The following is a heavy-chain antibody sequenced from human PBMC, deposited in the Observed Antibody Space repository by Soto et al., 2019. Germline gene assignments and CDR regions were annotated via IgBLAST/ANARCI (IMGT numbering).Heavy chain of an antibody. V-gene: IGHV4-34*01. J-gene: IGHJ4*02. CDR1: GGSFSGYY. D-gene: IGHD6-6*01. CDR3: ARFRGYSSSSGDY. CDR2: INHSGST. Sequence: QVQLQQWGAGLLKPSEALSLTCAVYGGSFSGYYWGWIRQPPGKGLEWIGEINHSGSTNYNPSLKSRITVSVDTSKNQFPLKLSSVTGADTAVYYCARFRGYSSSSGDYWGQGTLVTVSS.